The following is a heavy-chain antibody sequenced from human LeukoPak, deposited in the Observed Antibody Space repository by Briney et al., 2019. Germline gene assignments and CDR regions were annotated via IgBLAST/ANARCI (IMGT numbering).Heavy chain of an antibody. CDR2: IHYNGST. D-gene: IGHD3-9*01. V-gene: IGHV4-59*01. CDR1: GGSINADY. CDR3: ARGFDTGYQSYWFDP. Sequence: SETLSLTCTVSGGSINADYWSWIRQPPGKGLEWIGNIHYNGSTSYNPSLKSRVTISVDTSRNQFSLNLNSVTAADTAVYYCARGFDTGYQSYWFDPWGQGTLVTVSS. J-gene: IGHJ5*02.